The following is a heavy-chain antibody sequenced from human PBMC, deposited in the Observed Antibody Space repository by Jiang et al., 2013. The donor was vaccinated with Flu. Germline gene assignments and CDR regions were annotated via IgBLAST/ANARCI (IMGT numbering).Heavy chain of an antibody. D-gene: IGHD3-22*01. CDR1: GFTFSHFS. V-gene: IGHV3-21*01. CDR2: ISSSSSYR. Sequence: QLVESGGGLVKPGGSLRLSCAVSGFTFSHFSMNWVRQAPGKGLEWVSSISSSSSYRDYADSVRGRFTISRDNAKNSLYLQMNSLRAEDTAVYYCARDRAALYYYDTTGYLNDAFDLWGQGTMVTVSS. J-gene: IGHJ3*01. CDR3: ARDRAALYYYDTTGYLNDAFDL.